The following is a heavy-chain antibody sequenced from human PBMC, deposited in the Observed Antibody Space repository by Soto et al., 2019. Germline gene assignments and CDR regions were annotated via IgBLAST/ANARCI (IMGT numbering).Heavy chain of an antibody. CDR3: ARETWEGAPVKMFDY. D-gene: IGHD1-26*01. Sequence: PSETLSLTCTVSGGSVSSGTYYWNWIRQSPGKGLEWIGYIYTSGSTKYNPSLKSRVTISADTSKNQFSLILSSVTAADAAVYCCARETWEGAPVKMFDYWGQGTLVT. CDR1: GGSVSSGTYY. V-gene: IGHV4-61*01. J-gene: IGHJ4*02. CDR2: IYTSGST.